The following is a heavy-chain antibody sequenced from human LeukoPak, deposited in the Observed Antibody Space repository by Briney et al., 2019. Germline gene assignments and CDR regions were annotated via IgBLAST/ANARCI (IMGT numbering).Heavy chain of an antibody. V-gene: IGHV3-30-3*01. Sequence: GRSLRLSCAASGFAFGRYAMHWVRQAPGKGLEWVAVISFDGSTKYYTDSVKGRFTISRDNSKNIVYLQMTSLRAEDTAVFYCARALRFLEWRIAYWGQGTLLTVSS. CDR3: ARALRFLEWRIAY. J-gene: IGHJ4*02. CDR2: ISFDGSTK. D-gene: IGHD3-3*01. CDR1: GFAFGRYA.